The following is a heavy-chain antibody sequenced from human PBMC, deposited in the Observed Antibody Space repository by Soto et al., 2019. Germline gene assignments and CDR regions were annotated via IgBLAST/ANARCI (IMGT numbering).Heavy chain of an antibody. D-gene: IGHD1-26*01. CDR2: ISSSSSYI. CDR3: ARVSGGSYYYYYGMDV. CDR1: GFTFSSYS. Sequence: GGSLRLSCAASGFTFSSYSMNWVRQAPGKGLEWVSSISSSSSYIYYADSVKGRFTISRDNAKNSLYLQMNSLRAEDTAVYYCARVSGGSYYYYYGMDVWGQGTTVTVSS. V-gene: IGHV3-21*01. J-gene: IGHJ6*02.